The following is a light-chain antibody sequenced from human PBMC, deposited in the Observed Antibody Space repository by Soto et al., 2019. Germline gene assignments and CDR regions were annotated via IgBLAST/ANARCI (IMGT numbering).Light chain of an antibody. CDR1: QSVSSF. CDR3: QQRSDWLA. J-gene: IGKJ4*01. Sequence: EIVLTQSPATLSLSPGETATLSCTASQSVSSFLAWYQHKPGQAPRLLIYDASNRATGIPARFSGSGSGTDFTLSISSLKFEDSAIYYCQQRSDWLAFGGGTKVEI. CDR2: DAS. V-gene: IGKV3-11*01.